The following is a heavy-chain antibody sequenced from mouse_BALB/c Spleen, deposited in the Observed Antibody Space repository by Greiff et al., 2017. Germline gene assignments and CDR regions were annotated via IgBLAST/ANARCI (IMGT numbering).Heavy chain of an antibody. V-gene: IGHV2-9*02. CDR3: ARDYGTRYAMDY. CDR2: IWAGGST. Sequence: VKVVESGPGLVAPSQSLSITCTVSGFSLTSYGVHWVRQPPGKGLEWLGVIWAGGSTNYNSALMSRLSISKDNSKSQVFLKMNSLQTDDTAMYYCARDYGTRYAMDYWGQGTSVTVSS. D-gene: IGHD2-1*01. CDR1: GFSLTSYG. J-gene: IGHJ4*01.